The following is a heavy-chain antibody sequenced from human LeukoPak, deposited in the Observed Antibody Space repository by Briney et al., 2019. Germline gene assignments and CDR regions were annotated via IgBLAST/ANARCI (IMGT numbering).Heavy chain of an antibody. CDR1: GFTFSSYG. CDR2: IWYDGSNK. CDR3: AKGTRIAVATFDY. D-gene: IGHD6-19*01. J-gene: IGHJ4*02. Sequence: PGRSLRLSCAASGFTFSSYGMHWVRQAPGKGLEWVAVIWYDGSNKYYADSVKGRFTISRDNSKNTLYLQMNSLRAEDTAVYYCAKGTRIAVATFDYWGQGTLVTVSS. V-gene: IGHV3-33*06.